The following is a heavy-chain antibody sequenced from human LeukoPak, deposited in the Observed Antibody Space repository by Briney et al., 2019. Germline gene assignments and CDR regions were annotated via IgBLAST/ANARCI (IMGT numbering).Heavy chain of an antibody. CDR3: ARTRGVLGGGKVDYFDF. CDR2: INTYIGNT. CDR1: GYTFTTYG. J-gene: IGHJ4*02. V-gene: IGHV1-18*01. Sequence: GASVKVSCKASGYTFTTYGISWVRQAPGQGLEWMGWINTYIGNTKYAQRIQDRVTMTIDRSTTTAYMELGSLRSDDTAVYFCARTRGVLGGGKVDYFDFWGQGSLVTVSS. D-gene: IGHD3-10*01.